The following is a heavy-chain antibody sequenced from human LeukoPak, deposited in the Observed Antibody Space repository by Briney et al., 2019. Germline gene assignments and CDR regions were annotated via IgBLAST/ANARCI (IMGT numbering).Heavy chain of an antibody. Sequence: PGGSLRLSCAASGFTFSSYAMSWVRQAPGKGLEWVSAISGSGGSTYYADSVKGRFTISRDNSKNTLYLQMNSLRAEDTAVYYCAKTYYYGSGRPLPYYYYYMDVWGKGTTVTVSS. CDR1: GFTFSSYA. CDR2: ISGSGGST. V-gene: IGHV3-23*01. D-gene: IGHD3-10*01. J-gene: IGHJ6*03. CDR3: AKTYYYGSGRPLPYYYYYMDV.